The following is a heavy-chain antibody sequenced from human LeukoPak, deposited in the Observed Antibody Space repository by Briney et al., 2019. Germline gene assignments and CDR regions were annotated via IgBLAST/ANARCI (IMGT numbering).Heavy chain of an antibody. V-gene: IGHV3-21*01. J-gene: IGHJ4*02. Sequence: GGSLRLSCTASGFTFSSYSMNWVRQAPGKGLEWVSSISTSSSYIYYADSVKGRFTISRDNARNSLYLQMNTLRAEDTAVYYCARDRMVRGVMGYYFDYWGQGTLVTVSS. CDR2: ISTSSSYI. D-gene: IGHD3-10*01. CDR1: GFTFSSYS. CDR3: ARDRMVRGVMGYYFDY.